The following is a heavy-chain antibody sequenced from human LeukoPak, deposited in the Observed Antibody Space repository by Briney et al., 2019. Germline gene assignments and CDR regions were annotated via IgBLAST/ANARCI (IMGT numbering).Heavy chain of an antibody. J-gene: IGHJ6*03. CDR1: GGTFSSYA. CDR2: IIPIFGTA. Sequence: ASVKVSCKASGGTFSSYAISWVRQAPGQGLEWMGGIIPIFGTANYAQKFQGRVTITTDESTSTAYMELSSLRSEDTAVYYCARHSSSRYSGHYMDVWGKGTTVTVSS. D-gene: IGHD6-13*01. V-gene: IGHV1-69*05. CDR3: ARHSSSRYSGHYMDV.